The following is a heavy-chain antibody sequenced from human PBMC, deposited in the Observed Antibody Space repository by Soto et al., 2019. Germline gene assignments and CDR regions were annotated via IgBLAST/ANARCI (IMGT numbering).Heavy chain of an antibody. J-gene: IGHJ4*02. V-gene: IGHV3-7*03. Sequence: SIGLSCATSGSTFTNYWMTWLRQAPGKGLEWVANINQDGNTKFYMDSVKGRFTVSRDNPKNSVDLQMNGLTAEDTAFDYCGSRQARDYCRTGT. D-gene: IGHD6-6*01. CDR1: GSTFTNYW. CDR3: GSRQARDY. CDR2: INQDGNTK.